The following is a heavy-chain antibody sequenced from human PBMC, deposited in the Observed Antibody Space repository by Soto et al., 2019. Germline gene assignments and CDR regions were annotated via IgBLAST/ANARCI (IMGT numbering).Heavy chain of an antibody. V-gene: IGHV2-5*02. CDR1: GFSLSTSGVG. Sequence: QITLKESGPTLVKPTQTLTLTCTFSGFSLSTSGVGVGWIRQPPGKALEWLALIYWDDDKRYSPSLKSRLTITKDTSKNQVVLTMTNMDPVDTATYYCAHRGYYYDSSGYYPFDYWGQGTLVTVSS. J-gene: IGHJ4*02. CDR2: IYWDDDK. D-gene: IGHD3-22*01. CDR3: AHRGYYYDSSGYYPFDY.